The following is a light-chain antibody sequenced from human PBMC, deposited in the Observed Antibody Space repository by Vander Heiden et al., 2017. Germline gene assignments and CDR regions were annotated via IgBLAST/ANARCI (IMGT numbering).Light chain of an antibody. CDR2: GAS. Sequence: EIVMTQSPATLSVSPGERATLSCRASRNIYSNLAWYQQKPGQAPRLLIQGASTRATEIPARFSDSGSGTEFTLTISSLQSEDFAIYYCQQQQHCPITFGGGTMVDIK. CDR3: QQQQHCPIT. J-gene: IGKJ4*01. CDR1: RNIYSN. V-gene: IGKV3-15*01.